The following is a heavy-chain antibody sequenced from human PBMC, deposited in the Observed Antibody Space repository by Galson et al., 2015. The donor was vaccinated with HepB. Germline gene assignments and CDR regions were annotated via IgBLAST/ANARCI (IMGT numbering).Heavy chain of an antibody. V-gene: IGHV3-11*06. D-gene: IGHD1-26*01. CDR3: ARSIDVGTTSPDS. CDR1: GFNFSDYY. J-gene: IGHJ4*02. CDR2: ISSTSRYT. Sequence: SLRLSCAASGFNFSDYYMAWIRQAPGKGLEWLSYISSTSRYTYHADSVKGRFTISRDNAKDSLYLQMNSLTAEDTAVYYCARSIDVGTTSPDSWGQGTLVTVSS.